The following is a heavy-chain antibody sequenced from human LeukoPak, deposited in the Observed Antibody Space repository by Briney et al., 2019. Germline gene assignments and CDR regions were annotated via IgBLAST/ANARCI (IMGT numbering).Heavy chain of an antibody. CDR3: ARDLNGHYSSGTSYFDY. CDR2: IYYSGST. J-gene: IGHJ4*02. D-gene: IGHD3-10*01. V-gene: IGHV4-30-4*01. Sequence: PSKTLSLTCTVSGGSISSGDYYWSWLRQPPGRGLEWIGYIYYSGSTYYNPSLKSRVTISVNTSKSQFSLKLSSVTAADTAVYYCARDLNGHYSSGTSYFDYWGQGTLVTVSS. CDR1: GGSISSGDYY.